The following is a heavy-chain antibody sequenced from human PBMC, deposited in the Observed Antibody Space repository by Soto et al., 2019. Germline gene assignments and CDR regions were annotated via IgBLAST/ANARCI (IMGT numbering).Heavy chain of an antibody. J-gene: IGHJ6*02. CDR3: ATSSSPYYYYALDV. CDR2: IYSGGNT. Sequence: QPGGSLRLSCAASGFTVSSSYMSWVRQAPGKGLEWVSVIYSGGNTYYPDSVKGRFTISRHSSQNTLFLQMNTLSTEDTAVYYCATSSSPYYYYALDVWGRGTPVTVSS. V-gene: IGHV3-53*01. D-gene: IGHD6-13*01. CDR1: GFTVSSSY.